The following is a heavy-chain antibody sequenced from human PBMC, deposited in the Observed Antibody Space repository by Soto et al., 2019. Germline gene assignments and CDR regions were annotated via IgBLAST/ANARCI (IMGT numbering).Heavy chain of an antibody. CDR3: ARGINGYYAFDV. CDR1: VFTFSSYW. D-gene: IGHD5-18*01. V-gene: IGHV3-74*01. CDR2: IKRDGSST. J-gene: IGHJ3*01. Sequence: GGSLRLSCAASVFTFSSYWMHWVRQVPGKGLVWVARIKRDGSSTNYADSVKGRFTISRDNAQNTLFLQINSLTAEDTAVYYCARGINGYYAFDVWGQGTMVTVSS.